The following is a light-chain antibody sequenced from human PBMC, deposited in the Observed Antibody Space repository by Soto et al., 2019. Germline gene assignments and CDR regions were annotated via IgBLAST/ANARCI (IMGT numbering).Light chain of an antibody. CDR3: QQSFITPHT. Sequence: DIQMTQSPSSLSASGGDRVTITCRASQTIGRYLNWYQQQPGKAPKLLIYAGSNLQSGVPSRFRGTGSGTDFTLTISSLQHEDFATYYCQQSFITPHTFGQGTKADIK. CDR1: QTIGRY. J-gene: IGKJ2*01. V-gene: IGKV1-39*01. CDR2: AGS.